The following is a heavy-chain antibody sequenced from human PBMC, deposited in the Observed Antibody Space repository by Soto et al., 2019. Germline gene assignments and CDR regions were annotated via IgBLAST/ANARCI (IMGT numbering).Heavy chain of an antibody. CDR3: ARVGVGCISTSCPLDY. CDR2: IIPIFGTA. V-gene: IGHV1-69*12. J-gene: IGHJ4*02. CDR1: GGTFSSYA. Sequence: QVQLVQSGAEVKKPGSSVKVSCKASGGTFSSYAISWVRQAPGQGLEWMGGIIPIFGTANYAQKFQGRVTITADESTSTSYMELSSLRSEDTAVYYCARVGVGCISTSCPLDYWGQGTLVTVSS. D-gene: IGHD2-2*01.